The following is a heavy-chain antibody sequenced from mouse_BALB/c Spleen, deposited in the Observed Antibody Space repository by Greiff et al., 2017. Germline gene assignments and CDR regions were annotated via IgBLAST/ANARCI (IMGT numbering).Heavy chain of an antibody. J-gene: IGHJ2*01. V-gene: IGHV7-3*02. CDR1: GFTFTDYY. CDR3: ARVSYDYYFDY. CDR2: IRNKANGYTT. D-gene: IGHD2-4*01. Sequence: EVMLVESGGGLVQPGGSLRLSCATSGFTFTDYYMSWVRQPPGKALEWLGFIRNKANGYTTEYSASVKGRFTISRDNSQSILYLQMNTLRAEDSATYYCARVSYDYYFDYWGQGTTLTVSS.